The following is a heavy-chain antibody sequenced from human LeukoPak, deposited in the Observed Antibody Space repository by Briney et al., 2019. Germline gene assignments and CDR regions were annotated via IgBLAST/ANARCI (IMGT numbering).Heavy chain of an antibody. Sequence: PSETLSLTCAVYGGSFSGYYWSWIRQPPGKGLEWIGYIYYSGSTNYNPSLKSRITISVDTSKNQFSLKLSSVTAADTAVYYCARHVRGDWYFDLWGLGTLVTVSS. CDR2: IYYSGST. D-gene: IGHD3-16*01. CDR3: ARHVRGDWYFDL. CDR1: GGSFSGYY. V-gene: IGHV4-59*01. J-gene: IGHJ2*01.